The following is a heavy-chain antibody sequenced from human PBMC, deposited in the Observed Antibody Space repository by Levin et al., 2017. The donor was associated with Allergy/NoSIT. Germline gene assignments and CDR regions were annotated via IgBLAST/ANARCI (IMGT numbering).Heavy chain of an antibody. D-gene: IGHD6-19*01. V-gene: IGHV1-2*02. Sequence: AGESLKISCKASGYTFTGYYMHWVRQAPGQGLEWMGWINPNSGGTNYAQKFQGRVTMTRDTSISTAYMELSRLRSDDTAVYYCARVDTWGSLAVAGHRWGQGTLVTVSS. CDR2: INPNSGGT. CDR3: ARVDTWGSLAVAGHR. J-gene: IGHJ4*02. CDR1: GYTFTGYY.